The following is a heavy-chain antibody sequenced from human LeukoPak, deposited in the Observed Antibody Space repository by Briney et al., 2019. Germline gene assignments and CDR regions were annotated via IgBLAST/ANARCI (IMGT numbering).Heavy chain of an antibody. CDR3: AKGGDLRTTVTFVHY. Sequence: GGSLRLSCAASGFTFSSYAMRWVRQAPGKGLEWVSSISGSGGSTYYADSVKGRFTISRDNSKNTLYLQMNSLRAEDTAVYYCAKGGDLRTTVTFVHYWGQGTLVTVSS. CDR1: GFTFSSYA. D-gene: IGHD4-17*01. V-gene: IGHV3-23*01. CDR2: ISGSGGST. J-gene: IGHJ4*02.